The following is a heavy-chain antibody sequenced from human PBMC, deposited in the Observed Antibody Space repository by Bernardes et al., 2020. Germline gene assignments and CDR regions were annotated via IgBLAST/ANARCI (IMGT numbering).Heavy chain of an antibody. V-gene: IGHV4-39*01. J-gene: IGHJ4*02. CDR3: ARSGVVVAATVY. D-gene: IGHD2-15*01. Sequence: SETLSLTCTVSGGSISSSSYYWGWIRQPPGKGLEWIGSIYYSGSTYYNPSLKSRVTISIDTSKNQFSLKLSSVTAADTAVYYCARSGVVVAATVYWGQGTLVTVSS. CDR2: IYYSGST. CDR1: GGSISSSSYY.